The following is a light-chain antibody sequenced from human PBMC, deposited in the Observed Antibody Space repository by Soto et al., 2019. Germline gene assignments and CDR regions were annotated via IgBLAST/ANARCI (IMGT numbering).Light chain of an antibody. CDR2: GNS. J-gene: IGLJ2*01. V-gene: IGLV1-40*01. CDR1: SSNIGAGYD. CDR3: QSYDSSLSGSV. Sequence: QSVLTQPPSVSGAPGQRVTISCTGSSSNIGAGYDVHWYQQLPGTAPKLLIHGNSNRPSGVPDRFSGSKFGTSASLAITGLQAEDEADYYCQSYDSSLSGSVFGKGTKLTVL.